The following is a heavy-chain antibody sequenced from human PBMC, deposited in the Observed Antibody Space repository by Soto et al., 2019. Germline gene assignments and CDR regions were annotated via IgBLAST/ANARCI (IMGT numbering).Heavy chain of an antibody. J-gene: IGHJ5*02. V-gene: IGHV4-59*01. D-gene: IGHD1-26*01. CDR1: GGSISSYY. Sequence: SETLSLTCTVSGGSISSYYWSWIRQPPGKGLEWIGYIYYSGSTNYNPSLKSRVTISVDTSKNQFSLKLSSVTAADTAVYYCASSAGATDWFDPWGQGTLVTVSS. CDR3: ASSAGATDWFDP. CDR2: IYYSGST.